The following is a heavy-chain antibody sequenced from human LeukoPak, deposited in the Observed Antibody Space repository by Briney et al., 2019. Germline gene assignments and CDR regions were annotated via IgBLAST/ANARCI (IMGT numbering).Heavy chain of an antibody. D-gene: IGHD3-16*02. CDR2: INHSGST. CDR3: ARGGNSYRPSFDY. V-gene: IGHV4-34*01. J-gene: IGHJ4*02. CDR1: GGSFSGYY. Sequence: SETLSLTCAVYGGSFSGYYWSWIRQPPGKGLEWIGEINHSGSTNYNPSLKSRVTISVDTSKNQFSPKLSSVTAADTAVYYCARGGNSYRPSFDYWGQGTLVTVSS.